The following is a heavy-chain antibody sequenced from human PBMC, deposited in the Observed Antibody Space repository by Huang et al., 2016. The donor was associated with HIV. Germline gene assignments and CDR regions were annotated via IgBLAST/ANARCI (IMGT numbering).Heavy chain of an antibody. V-gene: IGHV3-73*01. CDR2: IRSKANSYAT. J-gene: IGHJ4*02. D-gene: IGHD3-22*01. CDR1: GFTFSGSA. CDR3: TRLTMIGDGDY. Sequence: EVQLVESGGGLVQPGGSLKLSCAASGFTFSGSAMHWVRQGSGKGLGVVGRIRSKANSYATAYAASVKGRFTISRDDSKNTAYLQMNSLKTEDTAVYYCTRLTMIGDGDYWGQGTLVTVSS.